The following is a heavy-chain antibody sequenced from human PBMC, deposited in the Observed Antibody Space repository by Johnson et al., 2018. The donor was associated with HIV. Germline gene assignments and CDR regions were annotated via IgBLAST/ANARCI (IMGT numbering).Heavy chain of an antibody. CDR3: ARDRYSSSSHAFDI. CDR2: INSNGGRT. V-gene: IGHV3-64*01. Sequence: GLVQPGRSLRLSCAASGFTFSSYGMHWVRQAPGKGLEWVSGINSNGGRTFYANSVKGRFTISRDNSKNTLYLQMGSLRPEDMAVYYCARDRYSSSSHAFDIWGQGTMVTVSS. J-gene: IGHJ3*02. D-gene: IGHD6-6*01. CDR1: GFTFSSYG.